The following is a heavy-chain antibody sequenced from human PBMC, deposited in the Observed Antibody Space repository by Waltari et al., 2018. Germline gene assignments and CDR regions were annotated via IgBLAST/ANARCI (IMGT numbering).Heavy chain of an antibody. D-gene: IGHD7-27*01. CDR2: INPNRGGT. Sequence: QVQLVQSGAEVKKPGASVKVSCKASGYTFTGYYMHWVRQAPGQGLEWMVWINPNRGGTTYAQKFQGRVTMTRDTSISPAYMELSRLGSDDTAVYYCARAPTDWGGADYWGQGTLVTVSS. V-gene: IGHV1-2*02. CDR1: GYTFTGYY. J-gene: IGHJ4*02. CDR3: ARAPTDWGGADY.